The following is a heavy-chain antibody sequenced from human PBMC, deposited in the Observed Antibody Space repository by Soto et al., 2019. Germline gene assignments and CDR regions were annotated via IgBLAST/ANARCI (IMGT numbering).Heavy chain of an antibody. D-gene: IGHD3-10*01. V-gene: IGHV3-21*01. Sequence: EVQLVESGGGLVKPGGSLRLSCAASGFTFSSYSMNWVRQAPGKGLEWVSSISSSRSYIYYADSVRGRFTISRDDAKNSLYLQMNSLRAEDTAVYYCARDPSMVRGVNWYFDLWGRGTLVTVSS. CDR3: ARDPSMVRGVNWYFDL. CDR2: ISSSRSYI. J-gene: IGHJ2*01. CDR1: GFTFSSYS.